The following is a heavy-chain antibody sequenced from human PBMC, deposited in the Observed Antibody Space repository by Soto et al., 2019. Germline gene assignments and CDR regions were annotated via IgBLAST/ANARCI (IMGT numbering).Heavy chain of an antibody. D-gene: IGHD6-13*01. Sequence: GGSMRLSSAASGLTFSSYGVNWVRQETGKGLEWVSYISSSSSTIYYADSVKGRFTISRDNAKNSLYLQMNSLRAEDTAVYYCARARYSSSRSYYYYYYMDVWGKGTTVTVSS. J-gene: IGHJ6*03. V-gene: IGHV3-48*01. CDR3: ARARYSSSRSYYYYYYMDV. CDR1: GLTFSSYG. CDR2: ISSSSSTI.